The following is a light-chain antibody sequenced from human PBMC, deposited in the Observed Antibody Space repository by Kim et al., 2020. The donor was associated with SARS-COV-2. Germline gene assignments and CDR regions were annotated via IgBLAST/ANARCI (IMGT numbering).Light chain of an antibody. Sequence: SVSPGERATLSCRASQSVSRNLAGYQQKPGQAPRLFIYGASTRATGTPSRFSGSGSGTEFTLTISGLQSEDFAVYSCQQYNNWPYTFGQGTKLEI. V-gene: IGKV3-15*01. CDR2: GAS. CDR3: QQYNNWPYT. J-gene: IGKJ2*01. CDR1: QSVSRN.